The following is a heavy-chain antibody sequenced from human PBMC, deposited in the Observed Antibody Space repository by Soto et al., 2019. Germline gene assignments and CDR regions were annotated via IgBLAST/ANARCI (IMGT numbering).Heavy chain of an antibody. V-gene: IGHV4-38-2*02. D-gene: IGHD3-22*01. CDR2: IYHSGST. Sequence: ETLSLTCAVPGYSISSGYYWGWIRQPPGKGLEWIGSIYHSGSTYYNPSLKSRVAISVDTSKNQFSLKLSSVTAADTAVYYCARDGYDSSGYLTYWGQGTLVTVSS. J-gene: IGHJ4*02. CDR3: ARDGYDSSGYLTY. CDR1: GYSISSGYY.